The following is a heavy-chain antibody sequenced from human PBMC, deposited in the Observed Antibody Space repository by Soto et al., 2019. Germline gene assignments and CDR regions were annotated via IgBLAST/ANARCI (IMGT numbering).Heavy chain of an antibody. CDR1: GFFFSAYA. CDR2: ISGSCGKS. Sequence: LRLSCAASGFFFSAYAMTWARRAPGKGLELVSSISGSCGKSYYEDSVKGRFTISRDNYKNTLYLQMNSLRAEDTAVYYCANWVEGSHVYFDYWGRGSLVTVSS. V-gene: IGHV3-23*01. CDR3: ANWVEGSHVYFDY. J-gene: IGHJ4*02. D-gene: IGHD6-13*01.